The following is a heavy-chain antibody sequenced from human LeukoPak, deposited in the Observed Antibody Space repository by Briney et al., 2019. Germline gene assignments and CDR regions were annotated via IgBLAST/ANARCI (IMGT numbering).Heavy chain of an antibody. CDR3: AKSRSDIAVAATNY. V-gene: IGHV3-23*01. Sequence: GGSLRLSCAASGFTFSNYAMSWVRQAPGKGLEWVSGISGSGDSTYYADSVKGRFTISRDNSKNTLYLQMNNLRAEDTAVYYCAKSRSDIAVAATNYWGQGALVTVSS. D-gene: IGHD6-19*01. CDR2: ISGSGDST. CDR1: GFTFSNYA. J-gene: IGHJ4*02.